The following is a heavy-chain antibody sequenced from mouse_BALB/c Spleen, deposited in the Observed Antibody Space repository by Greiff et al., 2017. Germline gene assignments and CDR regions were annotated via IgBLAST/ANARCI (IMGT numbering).Heavy chain of an antibody. CDR3: AHYYDYDAGAWFAY. CDR1: GYTFTNYW. CDR2: IYPGGGYT. Sequence: QVQLQQSGAELVRPGTSVKISCKASGYTFTNYWLGWVKQRPGHGLEWIGDIYPGGGYTNYNEKFKGKATLTADTSSSTAYMQLSSLTSEDSAVYFCAHYYDYDAGAWFAYWGQGTLVTVSA. J-gene: IGHJ3*01. V-gene: IGHV1-63*02. D-gene: IGHD2-4*01.